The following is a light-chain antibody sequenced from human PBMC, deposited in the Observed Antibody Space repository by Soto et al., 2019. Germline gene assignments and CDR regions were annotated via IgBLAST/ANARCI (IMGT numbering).Light chain of an antibody. Sequence: QSVLTQPSSASAAPGQRVTISCSGSNANIGTNYVNWYQQVPGTAPKLIISKNIQRPAGVPDRFSGSKSGTSASLAISGLRSEDEADYYCASWDDSLSGSVVFGGGTKLTVL. V-gene: IGLV1-47*01. CDR1: NANIGTNY. CDR2: KNI. J-gene: IGLJ2*01. CDR3: ASWDDSLSGSVV.